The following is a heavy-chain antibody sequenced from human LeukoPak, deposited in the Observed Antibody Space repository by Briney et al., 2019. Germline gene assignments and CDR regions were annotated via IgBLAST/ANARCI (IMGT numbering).Heavy chain of an antibody. Sequence: PSETLSLTCTVSGGSISSYYWSWIRQPAGKGLEWIGRIYTSGSTNYNPSLKGRVTMSVDTSKNQFSLKLSSVTAADTAVYYCANGGLQDGYNYLGGQLDYWGQGTLVTVSS. D-gene: IGHD5-24*01. V-gene: IGHV4-4*07. J-gene: IGHJ4*02. CDR3: ANGGLQDGYNYLGGQLDY. CDR2: IYTSGST. CDR1: GGSISSYY.